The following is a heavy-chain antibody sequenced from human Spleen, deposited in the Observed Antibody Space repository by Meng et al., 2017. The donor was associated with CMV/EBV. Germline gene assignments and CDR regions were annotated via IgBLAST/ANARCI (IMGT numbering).Heavy chain of an antibody. CDR1: GGSISSYY. CDR2: IYYSGST. Sequence: GSLRLSCTVSGGSISSYYWSWIRQPPGKGLEWIGYIYYSGSTNYNPPLKSRVTISVDTSKNQFSLKLSSVTAADTAVYYCARATREEYSSSSDWFDPWGQGTLVTVSS. J-gene: IGHJ5*02. D-gene: IGHD6-6*01. CDR3: ARATREEYSSSSDWFDP. V-gene: IGHV4-59*01.